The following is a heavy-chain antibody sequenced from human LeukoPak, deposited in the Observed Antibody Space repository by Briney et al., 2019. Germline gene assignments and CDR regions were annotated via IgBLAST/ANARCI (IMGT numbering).Heavy chain of an antibody. D-gene: IGHD4-23*01. CDR2: INHSGST. J-gene: IGHJ6*03. CDR1: GGSFSGYY. Sequence: SETLSLTCAVYGGSFSGYYWSWIRQPPGKGLEWIGEINHSGSTNYNPSLKSRVTISVDKSKNQFSLKMSSVTAADKAVYYCARKVIAVVTGGYMDVWGKGTTVTVSS. CDR3: ARKVIAVVTGGYMDV. V-gene: IGHV4-34*01.